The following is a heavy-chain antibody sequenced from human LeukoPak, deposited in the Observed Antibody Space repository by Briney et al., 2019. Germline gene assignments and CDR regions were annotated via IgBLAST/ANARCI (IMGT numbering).Heavy chain of an antibody. Sequence: GGSLRLSCAASGFTFSGAVIHWVRQASGKGLEWVGRIRSKADGYATAYAASLKGRFTISRDDSKNTAYLQMNSLKPEDTAVYYCTTQQTTAVAKSIWGQGTLVTVSS. CDR3: TTQQTTAVAKSI. CDR2: IRSKADGYAT. CDR1: GFTFSGAV. J-gene: IGHJ4*02. V-gene: IGHV3-73*01. D-gene: IGHD6-19*01.